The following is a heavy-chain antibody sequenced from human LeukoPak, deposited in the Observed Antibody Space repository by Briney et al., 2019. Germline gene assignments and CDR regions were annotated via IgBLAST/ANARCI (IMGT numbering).Heavy chain of an antibody. CDR3: AKTLQPYTIFGVVIIDY. Sequence: GGSLRHSCAASGFTFSSYAMSWVRQAPGKGLEWVSAISGSGGSTYYADSVKGRFTISRDNTKNTLYLQMNSLRAEDTAVYYCAKTLQPYTIFGVVIIDYWGQGTLVTVSS. CDR2: ISGSGGST. J-gene: IGHJ4*02. D-gene: IGHD3-3*01. V-gene: IGHV3-23*01. CDR1: GFTFSSYA.